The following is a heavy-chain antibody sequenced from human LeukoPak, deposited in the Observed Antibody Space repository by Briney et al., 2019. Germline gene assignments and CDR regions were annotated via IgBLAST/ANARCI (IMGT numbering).Heavy chain of an antibody. CDR2: ISSSSSYI. CDR1: GFTFSSYS. J-gene: IGHJ5*02. V-gene: IGHV3-21*01. CDR3: ASVGYSSSSGLDP. Sequence: PGGSLRLSCAASGFTFSSYSMNWVRQAPGKGLEWVSSISSSSSYIYYADSAKGRFTISRDNAKNSLYLQMNSLRAEDTAVYYCASVGYSSSSGLDPWGQGTLVTVSS. D-gene: IGHD6-13*01.